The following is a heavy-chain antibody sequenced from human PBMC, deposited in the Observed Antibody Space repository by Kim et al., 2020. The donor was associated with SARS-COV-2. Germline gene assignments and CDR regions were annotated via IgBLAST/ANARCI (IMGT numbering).Heavy chain of an antibody. V-gene: IGHV4-59*08. CDR3: ARLRLGNYYYYYMDV. D-gene: IGHD3-10*01. J-gene: IGHJ6*03. Sequence: PSLKSRVTISVDTSKNQFSLKLSSVTAADTAVYYCARLRLGNYYYYYMDVWGKGTTVTVSS.